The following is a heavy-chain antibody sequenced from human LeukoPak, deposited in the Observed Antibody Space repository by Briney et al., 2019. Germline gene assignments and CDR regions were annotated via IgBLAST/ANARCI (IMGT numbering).Heavy chain of an antibody. CDR1: GFTFISYE. CDR2: ISSSGSTI. V-gene: IGHV3-48*03. Sequence: PGGSLRLSCAASGFTFISYEMNWVRQAPGKGLEWVSYISSSGSTIYYADSVKGRFTISRDNAKNSLYLQMNSLRAEDTAVYYCARDKGGSYILDYWGQGTLVTVSS. D-gene: IGHD1-26*01. J-gene: IGHJ4*02. CDR3: ARDKGGSYILDY.